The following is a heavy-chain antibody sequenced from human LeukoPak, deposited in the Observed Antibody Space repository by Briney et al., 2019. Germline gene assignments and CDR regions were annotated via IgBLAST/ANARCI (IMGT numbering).Heavy chain of an antibody. CDR2: INHSGST. J-gene: IGHJ4*02. V-gene: IGHV4-34*01. Sequence: SESLCLTCAAYGGSFSGYYWSWVRQAPGKGLEWVGGINHSGSTNYNPSLKSRVTISVDPSKNQFSLKLSSVTAADTAVYYCARGTYAGTGFFHYWGQGTLVTVSS. CDR1: GGSFSGYY. D-gene: IGHD1-1*01. CDR3: ARGTYAGTGFFHY.